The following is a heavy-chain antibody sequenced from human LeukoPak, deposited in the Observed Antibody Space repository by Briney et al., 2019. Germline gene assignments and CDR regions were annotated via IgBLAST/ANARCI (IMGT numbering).Heavy chain of an antibody. V-gene: IGHV3-30*03. CDR2: TSYDGSNK. D-gene: IGHD3-22*01. CDR1: GFTFSSYG. Sequence: GGSLRLSCAASGFTFSSYGMHWVRQAPGKGLEWVAVTSYDGSNKYYADSVKGRFTISRDNSKNMLYLQMNSLRAEDTAVYYCARDLGRVITRGYFDYWGQGTLVTVSS. J-gene: IGHJ4*02. CDR3: ARDLGRVITRGYFDY.